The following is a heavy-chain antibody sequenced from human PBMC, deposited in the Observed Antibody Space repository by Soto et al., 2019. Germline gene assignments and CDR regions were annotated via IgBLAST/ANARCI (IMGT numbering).Heavy chain of an antibody. Sequence: QVQLVQSGAEVKKPGASVKVSCKASGYTFTSYDINWVRQATGQGLEWMGWMNPNSGNTVYAQKXXGXXTMTRNTSVSTASMELSSLRSEDTAVYYCARERSSGWYVDYWGQGTLVTVSS. D-gene: IGHD6-19*01. CDR2: MNPNSGNT. J-gene: IGHJ4*02. CDR1: GYTFTSYD. V-gene: IGHV1-8*01. CDR3: ARERSSGWYVDY.